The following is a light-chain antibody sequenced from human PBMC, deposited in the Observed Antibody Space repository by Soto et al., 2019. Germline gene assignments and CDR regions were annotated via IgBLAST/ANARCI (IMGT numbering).Light chain of an antibody. CDR1: QSVTSNY. CDR2: GIS. V-gene: IGKV3-20*01. J-gene: IGKJ1*01. CDR3: QQYTDWPLT. Sequence: VMTQSPATLSVSPGERATLSCRASQSVTSNYLAWYQQKPGQAPRLLIYGISSRATGVPDRFSGSGSGTDFTLTISRLEPEDFAVYYCQQYTDWPLTFGQGTKVDIK.